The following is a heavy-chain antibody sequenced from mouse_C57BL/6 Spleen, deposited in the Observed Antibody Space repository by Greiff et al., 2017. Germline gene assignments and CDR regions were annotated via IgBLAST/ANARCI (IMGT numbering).Heavy chain of an antibody. CDR1: GFSLTSYG. D-gene: IGHD2-3*01. CDR3: ARNLGDGYYSYAMDY. Sequence: QVQLKESGPGLVQPSQSLSITCTVSGFSLTSYGVHWVRQSPGKGLEWLGVIWSGGSTDDNAAFISRLSISKDNSKSQVFFKMNSLQADDTAIYYCARNLGDGYYSYAMDYWGQGTSVTVSS. J-gene: IGHJ4*01. CDR2: IWSGGST. V-gene: IGHV2-2*01.